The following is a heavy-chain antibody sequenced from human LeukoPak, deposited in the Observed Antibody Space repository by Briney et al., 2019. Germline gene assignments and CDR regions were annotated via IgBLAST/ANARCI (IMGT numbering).Heavy chain of an antibody. CDR3: AGAYGSGSNYGMDV. J-gene: IGHJ6*02. CDR2: ISYDGSNK. D-gene: IGHD3-10*01. CDR1: GFTFSNYG. V-gene: IGHV3-30*03. Sequence: GGSLRLSCAASGFTFSNYGIHWVRQAPGKGLGWVAVISYDGSNKYYADSVKGRFTISRDNSKNTLYLQMNSLRAEDTAVYYCAGAYGSGSNYGMDVWGQGTTVTVSS.